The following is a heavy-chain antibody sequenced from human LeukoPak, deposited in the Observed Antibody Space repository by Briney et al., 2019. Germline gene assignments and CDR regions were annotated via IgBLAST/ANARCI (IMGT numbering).Heavy chain of an antibody. Sequence: KTSETLSLTCTVSGGSISNYYWSWIRQPPGKGLEWIGYIYHSGNTNYNPSLKSRVTISVDTSKNQFSLKLTSVTAADTAVYHCARRLRGSYMDVGGKGPTATAS. D-gene: IGHD3-10*01. CDR2: IYHSGNT. CDR1: GGSISNYY. CDR3: ARRLRGSYMDV. V-gene: IGHV4-59*01. J-gene: IGHJ6*03.